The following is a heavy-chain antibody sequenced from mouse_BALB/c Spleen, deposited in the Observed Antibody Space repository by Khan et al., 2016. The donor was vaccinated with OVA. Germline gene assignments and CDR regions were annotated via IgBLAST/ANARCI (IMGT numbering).Heavy chain of an antibody. V-gene: IGHV5-6-4*01. J-gene: IGHJ2*01. CDR2: ISSGGSYT. Sequence: EVELVESGGGLVRPGGSLKLSCGASGFSFSSYSMSWVRQTPEKRLEWVATISSGGSYTYYPDSVKGRFTFSRDNAKNTLYLQLSSLKSEDSAMYYCTRHRGYYGSSPYFDNWGQGTTLTVSS. D-gene: IGHD1-1*01. CDR1: GFSFSSYS. CDR3: TRHRGYYGSSPYFDN.